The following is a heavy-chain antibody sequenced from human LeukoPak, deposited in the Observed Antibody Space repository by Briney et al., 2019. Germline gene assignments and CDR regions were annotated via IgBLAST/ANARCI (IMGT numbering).Heavy chain of an antibody. CDR1: GGSISSSSYY. CDR2: IYYSGST. J-gene: IGHJ4*02. D-gene: IGHD3-22*01. CDR3: ARGTHYYDSSGYYYEGPYFDY. V-gene: IGHV4-39*07. Sequence: SETLSLTCTVSGGSISSSSYYWGWIRQPRGRGREWNGSIYYSGSTYNNPSLKSRFTKSVKTTKNQFSLKLSSVTAADTAVYYCARGTHYYDSSGYYYEGPYFDYSGQGTLVTVSS.